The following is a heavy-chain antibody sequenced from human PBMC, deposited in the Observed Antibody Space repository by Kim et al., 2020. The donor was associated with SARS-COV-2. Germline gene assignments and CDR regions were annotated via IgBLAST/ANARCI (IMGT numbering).Heavy chain of an antibody. J-gene: IGHJ6*04. V-gene: IGHV1-18*01. CDR2: ISAYNGNT. CDR3: ARGVGYSSGWEGYYYGMDV. Sequence: ASVKVSCKASGYTFTSYGISWVRQAPGQGLEWMGWISAYNGNTNYAQKLQGRVTMTTDTSTSTAYMELRSLRSDDTAVYYCARGVGYSSGWEGYYYGMDVCGEGTTATVSS. D-gene: IGHD6-19*01. CDR1: GYTFTSYG.